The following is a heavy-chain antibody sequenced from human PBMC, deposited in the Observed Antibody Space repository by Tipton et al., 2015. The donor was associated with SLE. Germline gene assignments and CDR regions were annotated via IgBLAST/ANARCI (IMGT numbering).Heavy chain of an antibody. CDR2: FHYSGST. Sequence: TLSLTCTVSSGSISSHSWTWIRRTPGKGLEWIGYFHYSGSTNYNPSLRSRVTMSVDTSKSQFSLKLNSITAADTAVYYRARGTYYFDYWGQGTLVTVSS. J-gene: IGHJ4*02. CDR3: ARGTYYFDY. CDR1: SGSISSHS. V-gene: IGHV4-59*08.